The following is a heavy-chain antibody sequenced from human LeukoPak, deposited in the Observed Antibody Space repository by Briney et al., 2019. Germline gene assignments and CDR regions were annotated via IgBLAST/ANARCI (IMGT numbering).Heavy chain of an antibody. D-gene: IGHD3-22*01. CDR3: ARLSTRYGNYDDGNYFEY. CDR1: GGSISNYY. Sequence: TSETLSLTCTVSGGSISNYYWSWIRQPPGKGLEWIGYIYYSGSTNYNPSLKSRVTISIDTSKNQFSLKLSSVTAADTAVYYCARLSTRYGNYDDGNYFEYWGQGTLVTVSS. V-gene: IGHV4-59*01. J-gene: IGHJ4*02. CDR2: IYYSGST.